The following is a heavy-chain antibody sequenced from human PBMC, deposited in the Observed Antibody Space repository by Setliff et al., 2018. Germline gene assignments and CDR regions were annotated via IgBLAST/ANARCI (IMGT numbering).Heavy chain of an antibody. CDR3: ARSPGWIPWFDS. CDR2: RSRNDCV. D-gene: IGHD5-18*01. CDR1: GFIFSDHY. J-gene: IGHJ5*01. V-gene: IGHV3-21*05. Sequence: GGSLRLSCAASGFIFSDHYMDCVRQAPGRGLEWVARSRNDCVYHASSVKGLFTISRDNATTSPYLKMDSLRAEDTAGYCCARSPGWIPWFDSWGQGTLVTVSS.